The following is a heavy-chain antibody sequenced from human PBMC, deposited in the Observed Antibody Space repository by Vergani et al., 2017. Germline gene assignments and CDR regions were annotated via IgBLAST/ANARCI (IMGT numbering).Heavy chain of an antibody. J-gene: IGHJ6*02. CDR1: GGSISSGSYY. Sequence: QVQLQESGPGLVKPSQTLSLTCTVPGGSISSGSYYWSWIRQPAGKGLEWIGRIYTSGSTNYNPSLKSRVTISVDTSKNQFSLKLSSVTAADTDVYYCARDSGSYSPINYYYGMDVWGQGTTVTVSS. CDR2: IYTSGST. V-gene: IGHV4-61*02. D-gene: IGHD1-26*01. CDR3: ARDSGSYSPINYYYGMDV.